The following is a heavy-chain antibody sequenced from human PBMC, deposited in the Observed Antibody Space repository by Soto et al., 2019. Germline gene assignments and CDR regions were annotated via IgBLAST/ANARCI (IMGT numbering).Heavy chain of an antibody. D-gene: IGHD2-2*01. Sequence: ETLSLTCAVYGGSFSGYYWSWIRQPPGKGLEWIGEINHSGSTNYNPSLKSRVTISVDTSKNQFSLKLSSVTAADTAVYYCARGGAGLIVVVPAASPQAMDVWGQGTTVTVS. V-gene: IGHV4-34*01. CDR3: ARGGAGLIVVVPAASPQAMDV. J-gene: IGHJ6*02. CDR1: GGSFSGYY. CDR2: INHSGST.